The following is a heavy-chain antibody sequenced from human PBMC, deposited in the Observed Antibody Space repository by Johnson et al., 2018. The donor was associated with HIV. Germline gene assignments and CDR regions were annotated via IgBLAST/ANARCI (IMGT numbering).Heavy chain of an antibody. J-gene: IGHJ3*02. Sequence: QVQLVESGGGLVQPGGSLRLSCAASGFTFSDYYMSWIRQAPGKGLEWVAVMSYDGSNKYYADSVKGRFTISRDNSKNTLYLQMNSLRAEDTAVYYCARDRPSGSYYVDAFDIWGLGTMVTVSS. V-gene: IGHV3-30-3*01. D-gene: IGHD1-26*01. CDR3: ARDRPSGSYYVDAFDI. CDR1: GFTFSDYY. CDR2: MSYDGSNK.